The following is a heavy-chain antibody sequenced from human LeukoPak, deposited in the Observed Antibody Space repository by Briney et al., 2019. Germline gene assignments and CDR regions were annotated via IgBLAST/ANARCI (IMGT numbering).Heavy chain of an antibody. CDR3: ARLKSFSGYFGVFDI. V-gene: IGHV4-38-2*01. CDR1: GYSINSGYY. D-gene: IGHD4-17*01. CDR2: IYHSGTT. J-gene: IGHJ3*02. Sequence: SETLSLTCAVSGYSINSGYYWGWIRQPPGKGLEWIGSIYHSGTTYYNPSLKSRVTISVDTSKNQFSLKLSSVTAADTAVYYCARLKSFSGYFGVFDIWGQGTMVTFSS.